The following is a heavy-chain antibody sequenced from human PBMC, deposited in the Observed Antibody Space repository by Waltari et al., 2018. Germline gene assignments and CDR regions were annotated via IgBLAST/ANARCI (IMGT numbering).Heavy chain of an antibody. D-gene: IGHD4-4*01. Sequence: QLQLQESGPGLVKPSETLSLTCTVSGGSISSSSYYWGWIRQPPGKGLEWIGSIYYSGSTYYNPSLKSRVTISVDTSKNQFSLKLSSVTAADTAVHYCARDRDSNYLPDYWGQGTLVTVSS. CDR3: ARDRDSNYLPDY. CDR2: IYYSGST. J-gene: IGHJ4*02. CDR1: GGSISSSSYY. V-gene: IGHV4-39*07.